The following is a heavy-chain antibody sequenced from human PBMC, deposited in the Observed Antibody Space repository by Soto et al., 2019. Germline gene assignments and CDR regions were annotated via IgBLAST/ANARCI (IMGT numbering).Heavy chain of an antibody. CDR3: VRGGGGGLFEH. J-gene: IGHJ4*02. V-gene: IGHV3-11*06. D-gene: IGHD2-21*01. CDR2: ISPKSTYR. Sequence: LRLSCPTSGFPFSDYYMSWIRQAPGKGLEWLSHISPKSTYRNYADSVKGRFTISRDNTKSSLFLQMNSLGVEDTAVYYCVRGGGGGLFEHWGQGVLVTSPQ. CDR1: GFPFSDYY.